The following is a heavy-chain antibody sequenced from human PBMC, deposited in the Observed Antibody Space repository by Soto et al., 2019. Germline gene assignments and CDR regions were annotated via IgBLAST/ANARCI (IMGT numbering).Heavy chain of an antibody. J-gene: IGHJ6*02. CDR3: ARDETNSSGWLSKDYYYHGLQV. V-gene: IGHV3-53*01. CDR2: IYSGGST. CDR1: GFTVSSNY. D-gene: IGHD6-19*01. Sequence: GGSLRLSCAASGFTVSSNYMSWVRQAPGKGLEWVSVIYSGGSTYYADSVKGRFTISRDNSKNTLYLQLKSLRAEDTAVYYCARDETNSSGWLSKDYYYHGLQVWGQWTTVTV.